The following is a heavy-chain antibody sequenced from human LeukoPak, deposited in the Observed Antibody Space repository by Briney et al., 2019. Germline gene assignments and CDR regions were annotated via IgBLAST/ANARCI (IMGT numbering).Heavy chain of an antibody. CDR2: ISSSSSTI. CDR1: GFTVSSNY. Sequence: GGSLRLSCAASGFTVSSNYMSWVRQAPGKGLEWVSYISSSSSTIYYADSVKGRFTISRDNAKNSLYLQMNSLRDEDTAVCYCAREGGWDLRGYFDYWGQGTLVTVSS. J-gene: IGHJ4*02. CDR3: AREGGWDLRGYFDY. D-gene: IGHD1-26*01. V-gene: IGHV3-48*02.